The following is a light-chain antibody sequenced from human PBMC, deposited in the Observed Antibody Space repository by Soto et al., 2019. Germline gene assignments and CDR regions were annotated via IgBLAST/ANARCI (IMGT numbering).Light chain of an antibody. CDR2: AAS. J-gene: IGKJ3*01. CDR1: QSISSY. V-gene: IGKV1-39*01. Sequence: DIQMTQSPSSLSASVGDRVTITCRASQSISSYLNWYQQKPGKAPKLLIYAASSLQSGVPSRFSGSGSGTDVTLTISSLQPEDFATYYCHQSYTLFTFGPGTKVDIK. CDR3: HQSYTLFT.